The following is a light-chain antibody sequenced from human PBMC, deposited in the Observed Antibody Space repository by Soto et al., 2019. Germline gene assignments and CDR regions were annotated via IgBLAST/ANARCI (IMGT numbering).Light chain of an antibody. CDR1: QNVNSN. CDR2: GAS. V-gene: IGKV3D-15*01. J-gene: IGKJ5*01. Sequence: EIVMTQSPATLSVSPGERATLSCRASQNVNSNLAWYQQKPGQAPRLLIYGASTRATGVPARFSGSGSGTEFTLTISSLQSEDFAVYYCQQYNNWPITFGQGTRLEIK. CDR3: QQYNNWPIT.